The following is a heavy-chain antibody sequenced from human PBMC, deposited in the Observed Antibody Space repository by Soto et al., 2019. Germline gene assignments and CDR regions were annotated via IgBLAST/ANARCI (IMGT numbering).Heavy chain of an antibody. CDR1: GFTFRSHG. CDR2: IWYDGSNK. CDR3: ARWGDNQRLDS. Sequence: QVQLVQSGGGVVQPGGSLRLSCEATGFTFRSHGMHWVRQAPGKGLEWVAVIWYDGSNKYYADSVKGRLTISRDNSKNTLYLQMNSLRAEDTAVYYCARWGDNQRLDSWGQGTRVTVSS. V-gene: IGHV3-33*01. J-gene: IGHJ4*02. D-gene: IGHD3-16*01.